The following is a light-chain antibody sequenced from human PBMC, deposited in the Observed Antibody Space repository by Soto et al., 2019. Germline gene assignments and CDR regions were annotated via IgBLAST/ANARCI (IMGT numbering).Light chain of an antibody. CDR3: QQGGNWPLT. CDR2: GAS. J-gene: IGKJ4*01. CDR1: QRVSNY. V-gene: IGKV3-11*01. Sequence: IALTQSPPTLSLSPGERAALSCRASQRVSNYLAWYQQKPGQAHRLLIYGASNRATGIPARLSGTGSGTDFTLPISSLEPEDFAVYYCQQGGNWPLTFGGVTKLEI.